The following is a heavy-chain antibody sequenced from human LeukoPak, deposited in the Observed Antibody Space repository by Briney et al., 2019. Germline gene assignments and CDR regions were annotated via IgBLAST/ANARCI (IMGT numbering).Heavy chain of an antibody. V-gene: IGHV1-58*01. D-gene: IGHD2/OR15-2a*01. Sequence: ASVKVSCKASGFTFTSSAVQWVRQARGQRLEWIGWIVVGSGNTNYAQKFQERVTITRDMPTSTAYMELSSLRSEDTAVYYCAAVVLLRRGNNGDYWGQGTLVTDSS. CDR2: IVVGSGNT. J-gene: IGHJ4*02. CDR1: GFTFTSSA. CDR3: AAVVLLRRGNNGDY.